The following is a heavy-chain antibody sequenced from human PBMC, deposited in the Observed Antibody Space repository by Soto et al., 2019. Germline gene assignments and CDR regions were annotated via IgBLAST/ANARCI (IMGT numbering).Heavy chain of an antibody. D-gene: IGHD6-19*01. Sequence: DVQLVESGGGLVKPGGSLRLSCTASGFTFSSYSMNWVGQAPGKGLEWVSSIASGRGDIYYADSVKGRFVGSRDNAKNSLFLQMNNLTAEDTAVYYCALLTSGWYGDIDYWGQGTLVTVSS. CDR3: ALLTSGWYGDIDY. V-gene: IGHV3-21*01. J-gene: IGHJ4*02. CDR1: GFTFSSYS. CDR2: IASGRGDI.